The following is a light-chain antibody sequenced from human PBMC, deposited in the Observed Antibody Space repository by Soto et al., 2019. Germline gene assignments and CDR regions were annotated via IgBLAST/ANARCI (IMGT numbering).Light chain of an antibody. Sequence: EIELTQSPGTLSLSPGERATLSCRASQSVSSSYLAWYQQKPGQAPRLLIYGASSRATGIPDRFSGSGSGTDFTLTISRLEPEDFAVYYCQQYGSSPPMITFGQGTRLEIK. V-gene: IGKV3-20*01. J-gene: IGKJ5*01. CDR3: QQYGSSPPMIT. CDR1: QSVSSSY. CDR2: GAS.